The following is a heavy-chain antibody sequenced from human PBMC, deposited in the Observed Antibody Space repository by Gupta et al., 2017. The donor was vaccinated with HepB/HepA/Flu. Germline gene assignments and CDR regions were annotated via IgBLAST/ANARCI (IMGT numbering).Heavy chain of an antibody. D-gene: IGHD1-26*01. V-gene: IGHV3-7*01. Sequence: EVHVVASGGALVQPGGSVRRSCAASGFTFSTSWMDWVRQAPGKGLEWVANINQDGSEKYYVDAVKGRFAISRDNVKNSVYLQINSLRVEDTAVYYCSWSLNYWGQGTLVTVSS. CDR3: SWSLNY. CDR1: GFTFSTSW. J-gene: IGHJ4*02. CDR2: INQDGSEK.